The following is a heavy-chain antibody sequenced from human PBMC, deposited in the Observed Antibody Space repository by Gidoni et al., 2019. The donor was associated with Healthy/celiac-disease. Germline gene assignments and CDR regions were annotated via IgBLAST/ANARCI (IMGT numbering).Heavy chain of an antibody. Sequence: QVQLQESGPGLVKPSQTLSLTCSVSGVPMISGDSYWNWYRQPQGKGLEWIGSVYYSRTTSYNPSLRSHATISIDTSSSQFSLRVTSVPAADPAVYYCARVRGDLSFSADLWGQGTLVTVSS. CDR3: ARVRGDLSFSADL. CDR1: GVPMISGDSY. V-gene: IGHV4-30-4*01. CDR2: VYYSRTT. J-gene: IGHJ5*02. D-gene: IGHD3-16*02.